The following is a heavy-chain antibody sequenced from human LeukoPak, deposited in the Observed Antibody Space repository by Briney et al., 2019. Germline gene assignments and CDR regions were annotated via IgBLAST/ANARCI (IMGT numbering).Heavy chain of an antibody. Sequence: GGSLRLSCAASGFTFSNYWMNWVRQAPGKGLEWVANIKQDGSEKYYVDSVKGRFTISRDNAKNSLYLQMNSLRAEDTAVYYCARVGGDYSSSWYGEYYCYYMDVWGKGTRVTVSS. J-gene: IGHJ6*03. CDR3: ARVGGDYSSSWYGEYYCYYMDV. V-gene: IGHV3-7*01. D-gene: IGHD6-13*01. CDR1: GFTFSNYW. CDR2: IKQDGSEK.